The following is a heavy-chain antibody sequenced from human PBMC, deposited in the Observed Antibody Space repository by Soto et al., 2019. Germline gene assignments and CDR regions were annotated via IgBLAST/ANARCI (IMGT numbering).Heavy chain of an antibody. J-gene: IGHJ5*02. CDR2: FDPEDGET. CDR1: GYTLTELS. V-gene: IGHV1-24*01. D-gene: IGHD3-10*01. CDR3: ATDWPRGGNYGSGSYPLPGVFDP. Sequence: ASVKVSCKVSGYTLTELSMHWVRQAPGKGLEWMGGFDPEDGETIYAQKFQGRVTMTEDTSTDTAYMELSSLRSEDTAVYYCATDWPRGGNYGSGSYPLPGVFDPWGQGTLVTVSS.